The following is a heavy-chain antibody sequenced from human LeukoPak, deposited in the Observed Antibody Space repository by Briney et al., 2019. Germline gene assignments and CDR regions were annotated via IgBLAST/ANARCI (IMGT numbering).Heavy chain of an antibody. CDR1: GFTFSSYV. CDR3: AKDGPATVGYFDY. CDR2: ISGSGGST. Sequence: PGGSLRLSCAASGFTFSSYVMSWVRQAPGKGLEWVSAISGSGGSTYYADSVKGRFTISRDNSKNTLNLQMNSLRAEDTAVYYCAKDGPATVGYFDYWGQGTLVTVSS. V-gene: IGHV3-23*01. D-gene: IGHD2-2*01. J-gene: IGHJ4*02.